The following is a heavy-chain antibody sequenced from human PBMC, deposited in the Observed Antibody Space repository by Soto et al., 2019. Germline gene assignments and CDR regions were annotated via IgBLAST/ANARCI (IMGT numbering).Heavy chain of an antibody. D-gene: IGHD2-21*02. J-gene: IGHJ5*02. CDR1: GGSISSYY. Sequence: SETLSLTCTVSGGSISSYYWSWIRQPPGKGLEWIGYIYYSGSTNYNPSLKSRVTISVDTSKKQFSLKLSSVTAADTAVYSCARMRTRWDTARNNWFDPWGQGTLVPVSS. V-gene: IGHV4-59*01. CDR3: ARMRTRWDTARNNWFDP. CDR2: IYYSGST.